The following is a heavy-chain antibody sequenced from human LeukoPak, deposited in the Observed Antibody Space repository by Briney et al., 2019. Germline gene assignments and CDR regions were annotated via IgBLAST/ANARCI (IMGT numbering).Heavy chain of an antibody. CDR3: ARSRSNVLMVYAIDAFDI. J-gene: IGHJ3*02. V-gene: IGHV3-33*01. CDR1: GFIFSSHG. CDR2: IWYDGSNK. Sequence: GRSLRLSCAASGFIFSSHGMHWVRQAPGKGLEWVAIIWYDGSNKYYADSVKGRFTISRDNSKNTLYLQMNSLRAEDTAVYYFARSRSNVLMVYAIDAFDIWGQGTMVTVSS. D-gene: IGHD2-8*01.